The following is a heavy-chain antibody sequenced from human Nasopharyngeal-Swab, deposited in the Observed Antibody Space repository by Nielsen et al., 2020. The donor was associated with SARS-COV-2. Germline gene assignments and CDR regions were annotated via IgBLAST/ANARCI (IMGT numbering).Heavy chain of an antibody. CDR3: AREKTHYDSSGYYYLWFDP. CDR2: IYYSGST. Sequence: WIRQPPGKGLEWIGYIYYSGSTNYNLSLKSRVTISVDTSKNQFSLKLSSVTAADTAVYYCAREKTHYDSSGYYYLWFDPWGQGTLVTVSS. J-gene: IGHJ5*02. V-gene: IGHV4-59*01. D-gene: IGHD3-22*01.